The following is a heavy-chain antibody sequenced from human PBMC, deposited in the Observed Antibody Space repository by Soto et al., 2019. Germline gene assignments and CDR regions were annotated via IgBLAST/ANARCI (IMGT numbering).Heavy chain of an antibody. CDR1: GLSFSSYA. Sequence: HPGGSLRLSCAASGLSFSSYAMSLLRQAPGKGLEWVSAISGSGGSTYYADSVKGRFTISRGNSKNTLYLQMNSLRAEDTAVYYCAKDRSPHEYCSGRRDYYDYWAQGTLDIVSS. CDR3: AKDRSPHEYCSGRRDYYDY. J-gene: IGHJ4*02. D-gene: IGHD6-25*01. V-gene: IGHV3-23*01. CDR2: ISGSGGST.